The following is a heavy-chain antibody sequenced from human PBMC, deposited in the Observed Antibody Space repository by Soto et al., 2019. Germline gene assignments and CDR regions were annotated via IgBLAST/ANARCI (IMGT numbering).Heavy chain of an antibody. CDR3: ARGDGEYYCSGIDY. CDR1: GFTFSSYE. J-gene: IGHJ4*02. Sequence: QPGGSLILSCAASGFTFSSYEMNWVRQAPGKGMEWVSYISSSGSTIYYADSVKVRFTISRDNDKNSLYLQVNSLRAEDTAVYYCARGDGEYYCSGIDYWGQGTMVTVSS. V-gene: IGHV3-48*03. CDR2: ISSSGSTI. D-gene: IGHD3-10*01.